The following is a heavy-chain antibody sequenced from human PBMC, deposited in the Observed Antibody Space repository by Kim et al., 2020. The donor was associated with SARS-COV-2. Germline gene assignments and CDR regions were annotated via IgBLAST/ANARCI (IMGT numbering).Heavy chain of an antibody. CDR2: INHSGST. CDR3: ASGRTYDILTGYPLDY. V-gene: IGHV4-34*01. Sequence: SETLSLTCAVYGGSFSGYYWSWIRQPPGKGLEWIGEINHSGSTNYNPSLKSRVTISVDTSKNQFSLKLSSVTAADTAVYYCASGRTYDILTGYPLDYWGQGTLVTVSS. CDR1: GGSFSGYY. J-gene: IGHJ4*02. D-gene: IGHD3-9*01.